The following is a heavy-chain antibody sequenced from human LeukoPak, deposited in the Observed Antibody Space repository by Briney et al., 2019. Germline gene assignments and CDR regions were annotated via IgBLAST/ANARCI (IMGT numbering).Heavy chain of an antibody. J-gene: IGHJ4*02. V-gene: IGHV1-69*13. D-gene: IGHD6-6*01. Sequence: GASVKVSCKASGGTFSSYAISWARQAPGQRLEWMGGIIPIFDTANYAQKFQGRVTITADESTSTAYMELSSLRSEDTAVYYCARERGGSIAALRHFDYWGQGTLVTVSS. CDR1: GGTFSSYA. CDR2: IIPIFDTA. CDR3: ARERGGSIAALRHFDY.